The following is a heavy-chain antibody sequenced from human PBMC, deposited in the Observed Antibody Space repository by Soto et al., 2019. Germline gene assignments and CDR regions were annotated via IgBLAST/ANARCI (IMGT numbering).Heavy chain of an antibody. J-gene: IGHJ4*01. D-gene: IGHD3-22*01. V-gene: IGHV3-72*01. CDR3: ARVSYSTMIVVRFDY. Sequence: GGSLRLSCAASGFTFSDHYMDWVRQAPGKGLEWVGRIRKKANSYTTEYAASVKGRFTISRDDSKNSMYLQMNSLKTEDTAVYFCARVSYSTMIVVRFDYWGHGTLVTVSS. CDR1: GFTFSDHY. CDR2: IRKKANSYTT.